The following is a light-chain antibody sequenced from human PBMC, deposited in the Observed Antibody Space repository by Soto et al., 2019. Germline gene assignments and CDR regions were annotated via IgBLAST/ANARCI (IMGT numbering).Light chain of an antibody. CDR2: KAS. J-gene: IGKJ1*01. CDR3: QQYNSYWT. V-gene: IGKV1-5*03. CDR1: QSISSW. Sequence: EIKITQSPSTLSASVGDRFTLTCRASQSISSWLAWYQQKPGKAPKLLIYKASSLESGVPSRFSGSGSGTEFTLTISSLQPDDFATYYCQQYNSYWTFAQGTNVDIK.